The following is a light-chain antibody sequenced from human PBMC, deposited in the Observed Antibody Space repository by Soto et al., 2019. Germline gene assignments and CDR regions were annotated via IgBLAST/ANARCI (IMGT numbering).Light chain of an antibody. J-gene: IGKJ1*01. CDR3: QQYYISPRT. CDR2: CAS. CDR1: QSVFYSYNKKNY. V-gene: IGKV4-1*01. Sequence: DIVMTQSPDSLAVSLGERATINCKSSQSVFYSYNKKNYLAWYQQKPGQTPKLLIYCASTRESGVPDRFSGSGSGTEFALTISSLQAEDFAVYYCQQYYISPRTFGQGTKVEIK.